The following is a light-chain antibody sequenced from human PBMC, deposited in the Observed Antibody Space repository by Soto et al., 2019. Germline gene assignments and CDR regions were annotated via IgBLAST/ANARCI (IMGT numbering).Light chain of an antibody. CDR3: QQANSYPWT. CDR1: QSISSW. J-gene: IGKJ1*01. CDR2: DAS. Sequence: DIQMTQSPSTLSASVGDRVTITCRASQSISSWLAWYQQKLGRAPRLLIYDASSLESGVPSRFSGTRSGTDFTLTISSLQPEDFATYYCQQANSYPWTFGQGTKVDIK. V-gene: IGKV1-5*01.